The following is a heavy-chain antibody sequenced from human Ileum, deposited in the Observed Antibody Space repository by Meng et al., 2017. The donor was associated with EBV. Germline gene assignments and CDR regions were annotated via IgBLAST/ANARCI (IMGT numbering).Heavy chain of an antibody. Sequence: QLQESGPRLVWSSGTLSLTCSVSGDSFIGSYWWSWVRQSPEKGLEWIGEVYPSGTPYYNPSLKSRVTISLDKSRNQFSLNLIHVTAADAAVYYCARDAFQYASGIPAHWGQGTLVTASS. J-gene: IGHJ4*02. D-gene: IGHD3-16*01. CDR2: VYPSGTP. CDR1: GDSFIGSYW. V-gene: IGHV4-4*02. CDR3: ARDAFQYASGIPAH.